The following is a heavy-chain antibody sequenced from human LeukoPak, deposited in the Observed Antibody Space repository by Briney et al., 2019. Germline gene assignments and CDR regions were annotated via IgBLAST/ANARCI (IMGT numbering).Heavy chain of an antibody. CDR3: AELGITMIGGV. V-gene: IGHV3-48*04. Sequence: PGGSLRLSCAASGFTFSSYSMNWVRQAPGKGLDWVSYISRSSTTIYYADSVKGRFTISRDNAKNSLYLQMNSLRAEDTAVYYCAELGITMIGGVWGKGTTVTISS. D-gene: IGHD3-10*02. J-gene: IGHJ6*04. CDR1: GFTFSSYS. CDR2: ISRSSTTI.